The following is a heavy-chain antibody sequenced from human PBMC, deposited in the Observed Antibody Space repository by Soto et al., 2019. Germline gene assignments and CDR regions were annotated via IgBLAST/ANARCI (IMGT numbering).Heavy chain of an antibody. D-gene: IGHD3-10*01. CDR2: TYYRSKWYN. J-gene: IGHJ6*02. V-gene: IGHV6-1*01. CDR1: GDSVSSNSAA. CDR3: ARGLNYYDSGSPSYGMDV. Sequence: SQTLSLTCAISGDSVSSNSAAWNWIRQSPSRGLEWLGRTYYRSKWYNDYAVSVESRITINPDPSKNQFSLQLNSVTPEDTAIYYCARGLNYYDSGSPSYGMDVCGQGPTVTVSS.